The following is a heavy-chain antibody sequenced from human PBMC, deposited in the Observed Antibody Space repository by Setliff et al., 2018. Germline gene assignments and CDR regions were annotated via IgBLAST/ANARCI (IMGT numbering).Heavy chain of an antibody. D-gene: IGHD3-22*01. V-gene: IGHV4-38-2*01. Sequence: PSETLSLTCAVSGYSISSGYSWGWIRQPPGKGLEWIGSIYHSGSTYYNPSLKSRVTISVDTSKNQFSLKLSCVTAADTAVYYCARGETYYYDSSGYEGKYYFDYWGQGTLVTVSS. J-gene: IGHJ4*02. CDR2: IYHSGST. CDR3: ARGETYYYDSSGYEGKYYFDY. CDR1: GYSISSGYS.